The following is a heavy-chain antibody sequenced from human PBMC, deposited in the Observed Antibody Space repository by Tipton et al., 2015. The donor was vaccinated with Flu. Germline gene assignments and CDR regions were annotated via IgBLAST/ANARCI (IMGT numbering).Heavy chain of an antibody. J-gene: IGHJ4*02. Sequence: LRLSCTISGDSISSRYYWGWIRQPPGKGLEWIGNIFRTGSTYHNPSLKSRVTMSVDPSKNQFSLKVFSVTAADTAVYYCATTTYYYGSGSHDYWGQGTLVTVSS. CDR3: ATTTYYYGSGSHDY. CDR2: IFRTGST. D-gene: IGHD3-10*01. CDR1: GDSISSRYY. V-gene: IGHV4-38-2*02.